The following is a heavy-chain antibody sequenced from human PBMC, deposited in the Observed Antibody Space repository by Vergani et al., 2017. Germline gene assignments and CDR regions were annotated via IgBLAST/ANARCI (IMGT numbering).Heavy chain of an antibody. D-gene: IGHD6-13*01. CDR2: ISYDGSNK. Sequence: VQLVESGGGLVQPGRSLRLSCAASGFTFSSYAMHWVRQAPGKGLEWVAVISYDGSNKYYADSVKGRFTISRDNSKNTLYLQMNSLRAEDTAVYYCARAGGSSSWLHYYYYYYMDVWGKGTTVTVSS. V-gene: IGHV3-30-3*01. CDR1: GFTFSSYA. J-gene: IGHJ6*03. CDR3: ARAGGSSSWLHYYYYYYMDV.